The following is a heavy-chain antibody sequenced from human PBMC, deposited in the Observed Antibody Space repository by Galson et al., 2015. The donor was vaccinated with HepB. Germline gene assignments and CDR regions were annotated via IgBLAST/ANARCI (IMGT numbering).Heavy chain of an antibody. CDR2: ISAYNGNT. J-gene: IGHJ5*02. V-gene: IGHV1-18*04. CDR3: ARGSLEVGYDFWSGYYNWFDP. D-gene: IGHD3-3*01. Sequence: SVKVSCKASGYTFTSYGISWVRQAPGQGLEWMGWISAYNGNTNYAQKLQGRVTMTTDTSTSTAYMELRSLRSDDTAVYYCARGSLEVGYDFWSGYYNWFDPWGQGTLVTVSS. CDR1: GYTFTSYG.